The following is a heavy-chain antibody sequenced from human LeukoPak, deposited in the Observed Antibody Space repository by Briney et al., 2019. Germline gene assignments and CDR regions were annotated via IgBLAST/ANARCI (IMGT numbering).Heavy chain of an antibody. J-gene: IGHJ5*02. D-gene: IGHD4/OR15-4a*01. V-gene: IGHV3-66*01. Sequence: PGGSLRLSCAASGFTVSNNYMNWVRQAPGKGLEWVSLIYSGGDTHYADSVKGRFTISRDSSKNTLYLQMNRLRAEDAAVYYCARDPPAVRTNTYAWGQGTLVTVSS. CDR3: ARDPPAVRTNTYA. CDR2: IYSGGDT. CDR1: GFTVSNNY.